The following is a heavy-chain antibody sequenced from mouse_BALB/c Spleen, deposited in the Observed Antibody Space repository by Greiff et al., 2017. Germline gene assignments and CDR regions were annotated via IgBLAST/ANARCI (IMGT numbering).Heavy chain of an antibody. Sequence: EVKLQESGPGLVKPSQSLSLTCSVTGYSITSGYYWNWIRQFPGNKLEWMGYISYDGSNNYNPSLKNRISITRDTSKNQFFLKLNSVTTEDTATYYCARSGGNYGAWFAYWGQGTLVTVSA. CDR3: ARSGGNYGAWFAY. CDR2: ISYDGSN. V-gene: IGHV3-6*02. D-gene: IGHD2-1*01. CDR1: GYSITSGYY. J-gene: IGHJ3*01.